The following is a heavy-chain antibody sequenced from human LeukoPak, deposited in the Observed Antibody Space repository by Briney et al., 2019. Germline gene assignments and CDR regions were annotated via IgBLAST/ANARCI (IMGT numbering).Heavy chain of an antibody. Sequence: PSETLSRTCSVSGGSISSNNYYGGWIRHTPGTGLEWIGTIYYTGSTYYNPSLKSRVTISVDSSKNQLSLKMSSVTAADTAVYSCARGSMECSSPSCNTIYVFYGMDVWGQGTTLTVSS. D-gene: IGHD2-2*01. CDR3: ARGSMECSSPSCNTIYVFYGMDV. V-gene: IGHV4-39*01. J-gene: IGHJ6*02. CDR2: IYYTGST. CDR1: GGSISSNNYY.